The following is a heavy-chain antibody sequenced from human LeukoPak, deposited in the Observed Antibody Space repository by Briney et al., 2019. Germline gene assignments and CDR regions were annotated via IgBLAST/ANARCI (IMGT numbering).Heavy chain of an antibody. CDR2: IKQDGSEK. Sequence: GGSLRLSCAASGFTFGSYWMSWVRQAPGKGLEWVANIKQDGSEKYYVDSVKGRFTISRDTSKNTLFLQMSSLTVEDTAVYYCTTFVALRAFDVWGQGTMVTVS. CDR1: GFTFGSYW. V-gene: IGHV3-7*01. D-gene: IGHD3-10*02. J-gene: IGHJ3*01. CDR3: TTFVALRAFDV.